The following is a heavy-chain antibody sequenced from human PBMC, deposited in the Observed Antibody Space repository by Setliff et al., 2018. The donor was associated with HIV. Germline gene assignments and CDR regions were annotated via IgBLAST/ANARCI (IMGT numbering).Heavy chain of an antibody. CDR2: IKHDGSEE. CDR3: ARPLLRTNTVYGILGNWFDS. D-gene: IGHD2-8*01. J-gene: IGHJ5*01. CDR1: GFTFSSYW. V-gene: IGHV3-7*03. Sequence: PGGSLRLSCAASGFTFSSYWMTWVRLAPGKGLEWVANIKHDGSEEYYVDSVKGRFTISRDNAKNSLYLQMNSLRAEDTAVYYCARPLLRTNTVYGILGNWFDSWGRGTLVTVSS.